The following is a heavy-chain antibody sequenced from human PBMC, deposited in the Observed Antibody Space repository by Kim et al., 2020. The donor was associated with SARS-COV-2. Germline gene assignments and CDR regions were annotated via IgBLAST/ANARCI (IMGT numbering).Heavy chain of an antibody. CDR3: ARVEREYQLPFY. Sequence: YAQKFQGRVTMTRDTSISTAYMELSRLRSDDTAVYYCARVEREYQLPFYWGQGTLVTVSS. J-gene: IGHJ4*02. V-gene: IGHV1-2*02. D-gene: IGHD2-2*01.